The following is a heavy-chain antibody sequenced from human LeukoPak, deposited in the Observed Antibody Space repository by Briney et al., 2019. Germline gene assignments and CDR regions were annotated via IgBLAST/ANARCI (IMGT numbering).Heavy chain of an antibody. V-gene: IGHV1-18*01. J-gene: IGHJ4*02. Sequence: ASVKVSCKASGYTFSSYGINWVRQAPGQGLEWMGWISGNNGNTNYAQKLQGRVTMTTDTSTNTAYMELRSLRSDDTAVYYCARTLSSSWSPYYFDYWGQGTLVTVSS. D-gene: IGHD6-13*01. CDR2: ISGNNGNT. CDR3: ARTLSSSWSPYYFDY. CDR1: GYTFSSYG.